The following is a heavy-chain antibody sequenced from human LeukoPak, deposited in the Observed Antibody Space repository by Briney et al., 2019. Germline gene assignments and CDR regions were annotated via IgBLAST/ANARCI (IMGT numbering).Heavy chain of an antibody. CDR3: ARDDYGGKAFDS. CDR1: GFTFSSYW. V-gene: IGHV3-74*01. D-gene: IGHD4-23*01. J-gene: IGHJ4*02. Sequence: GGSLRLSCAASGFTFSSYWMHWVRHAPGKGLVWVSHINSDGSNANYADSVKGRFTISRDNAKNTLYLQMNSLRAEDTAVYYCARDDYGGKAFDSWGQGTLVTVSS. CDR2: INSDGSNA.